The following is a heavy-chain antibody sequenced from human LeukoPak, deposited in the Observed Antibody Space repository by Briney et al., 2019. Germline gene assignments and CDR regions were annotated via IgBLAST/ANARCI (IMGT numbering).Heavy chain of an antibody. CDR1: GGSISSYY. CDR2: IYYSGST. CDR3: ARDQGQWLDDAFDI. V-gene: IGHV4-59*01. D-gene: IGHD6-19*01. Sequence: SETLSLTCTVSGGSISSYYWSWIRQPPGKGLEWIGYIYYSGSTNYNPSLKSRVTISVDTSKNQFSLKLSSVTAADTAVYYCARDQGQWLDDAFDIWGQGTVVTVSS. J-gene: IGHJ3*02.